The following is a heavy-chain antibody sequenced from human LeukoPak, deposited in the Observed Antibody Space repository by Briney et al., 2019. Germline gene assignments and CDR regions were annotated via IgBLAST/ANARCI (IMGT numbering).Heavy chain of an antibody. Sequence: PGGSLRLSCAASGFTVSSNYMSWVRQAPGKGLEWVSVIYSGGSTYYADSVKGRFTISRDNSKNTLYLQMNSLRAEDTAVYYCAKGSAGVASYSYDYWGQGTLVTVSS. CDR2: IYSGGST. CDR3: AKGSAGVASYSYDY. D-gene: IGHD5-18*01. V-gene: IGHV3-53*01. CDR1: GFTVSSNY. J-gene: IGHJ4*02.